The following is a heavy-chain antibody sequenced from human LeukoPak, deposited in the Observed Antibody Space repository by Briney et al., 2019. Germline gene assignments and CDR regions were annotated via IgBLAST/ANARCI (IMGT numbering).Heavy chain of an antibody. CDR3: AGLHFSGSSALSSLDY. Sequence: GGSLRLSCAASGFTFRSYAIHWVRQAPGKGLEWVSTIYSGGSTYYADSVKGRFTISRDNSENTLYLQINSLRAEDTAVYCCAGLHFSGSSALSSLDYWGQGTLVTVSS. J-gene: IGHJ4*02. D-gene: IGHD1-26*01. CDR1: GFTFRSYA. V-gene: IGHV3-66*01. CDR2: IYSGGST.